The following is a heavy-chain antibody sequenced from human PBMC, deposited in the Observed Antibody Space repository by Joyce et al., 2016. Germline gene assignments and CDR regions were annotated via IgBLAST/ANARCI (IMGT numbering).Heavy chain of an antibody. CDR2: IYYSGST. J-gene: IGHJ4*02. CDR3: ARARSWNYRTYFDY. Sequence: QLQLQESGPGLVKPSETLSLTCSVSGGSMTGSSYYWGWIRQPPGKGLGGIGGIYYSGSTYYNPSLKSRVTISLATSRNQFSLKLSSVTAADTAVYFCARARSWNYRTYFDYWGQGILVTVSS. V-gene: IGHV4-39*07. D-gene: IGHD1-7*01. CDR1: GGSMTGSSYY.